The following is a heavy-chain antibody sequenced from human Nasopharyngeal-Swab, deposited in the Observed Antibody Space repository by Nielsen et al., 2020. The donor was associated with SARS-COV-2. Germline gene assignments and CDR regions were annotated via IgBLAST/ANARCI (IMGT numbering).Heavy chain of an antibody. J-gene: IGHJ4*02. CDR1: GGSISSSSYY. D-gene: IGHD1-26*01. Sequence: SETLSLTCTVSGGSISSSSYYRGWIRQPPGKGLEWIGSIYYSGSTYYNPSLKSRVTISVDTSKNQFSLKLSSVTAADAAVYYCARLCLCREPIHWGQGTLVTVSS. CDR2: IYYSGST. CDR3: ARLCLCREPIH. V-gene: IGHV4-39*01.